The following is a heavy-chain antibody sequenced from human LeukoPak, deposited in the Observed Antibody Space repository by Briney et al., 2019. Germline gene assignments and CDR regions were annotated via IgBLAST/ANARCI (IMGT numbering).Heavy chain of an antibody. CDR1: GFTFGDYA. J-gene: IGHJ4*02. Sequence: PGGSLRLSCTASGFTFGDYAMSWFRQAPGKGLEWVGFIRSKAYGGTTEYAASVKGRFTISRDDSKSIAYLQMNSLKTEDTAVYYCTREVYDFWSGYSYYFDYWGQGTLVTVSS. CDR2: IRSKAYGGTT. D-gene: IGHD3-3*01. CDR3: TREVYDFWSGYSYYFDY. V-gene: IGHV3-49*03.